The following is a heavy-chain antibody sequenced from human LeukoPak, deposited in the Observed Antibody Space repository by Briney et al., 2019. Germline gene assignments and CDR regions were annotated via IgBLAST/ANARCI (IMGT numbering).Heavy chain of an antibody. CDR2: IDWDDDK. D-gene: IGHD5-18*01. Sequence: SGPALVKPTQTLTLTCTFSGFSLSTSGMCVSWIRQPPGKALEWLARIDWDDDKYYSTSLKTRLTISKDTSKNQVVLTMTNMDPVDTATYYCARVITLSNGRYSSKTLDYWGQGTLVTVSS. CDR1: GFSLSTSGMC. CDR3: ARVITLSNGRYSSKTLDY. V-gene: IGHV2-70*11. J-gene: IGHJ4*02.